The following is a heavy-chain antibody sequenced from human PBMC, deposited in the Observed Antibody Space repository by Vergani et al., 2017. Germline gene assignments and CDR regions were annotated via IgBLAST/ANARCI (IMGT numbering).Heavy chain of an antibody. CDR2: ISYDGSNK. D-gene: IGHD2-2*01. V-gene: IGHV3-30*18. CDR1: GFTFSSYG. J-gene: IGHJ4*02. CDR3: AKGRGCSSTSCYFPN. Sequence: QVQLVESGGGVVQPGRSLRLSCAASGFTFSSYGMHWVRQAPGKGLEWVAVISYDGSNKYYADSVKGRFTISRDNSKNTLYLQMNSLRAEDTAVYYCAKGRGCSSTSCYFPNGGQGTLVTVSS.